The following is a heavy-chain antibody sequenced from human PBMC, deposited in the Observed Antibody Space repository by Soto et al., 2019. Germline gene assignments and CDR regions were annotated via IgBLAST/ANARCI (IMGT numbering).Heavy chain of an antibody. V-gene: IGHV3-30*18. CDR3: AKEHGGDRAWFDY. CDR2: ISYDGNNK. CDR1: GFTFSNYG. D-gene: IGHD2-21*02. Sequence: QVQLVESGGGVVQPGRSLRLSCAASGFTFSNYGMHWVRQAPGKGLEWVAVISYDGNNKYYGDSVKGRFTISRDNSKNTLYLQMNSLSAEDTAVYYCAKEHGGDRAWFDYWGQGTLVTVSS. J-gene: IGHJ4*02.